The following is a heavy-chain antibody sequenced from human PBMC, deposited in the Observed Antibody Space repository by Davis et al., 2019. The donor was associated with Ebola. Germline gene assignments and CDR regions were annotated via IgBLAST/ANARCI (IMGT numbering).Heavy chain of an antibody. D-gene: IGHD3-16*01. CDR3: ARDQFMGQYRWFDP. V-gene: IGHV3-48*04. J-gene: IGHJ5*02. CDR2: ISSSSSTI. Sequence: PGGSLRLSCAASGFTFSSYSMNWVRQAPGKGLEWVSYISSSSSTIYYADSVKGRFTISKNSAKNSLYLQMNSLRAEDTAVYYCARDQFMGQYRWFDPWGQGTLVTVSS. CDR1: GFTFSSYS.